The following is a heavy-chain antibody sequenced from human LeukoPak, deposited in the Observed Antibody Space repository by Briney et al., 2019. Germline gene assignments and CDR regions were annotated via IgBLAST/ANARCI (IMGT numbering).Heavy chain of an antibody. CDR2: IYYSGST. V-gene: IGHV4-59*01. CDR3: ARRARIAAAVDY. J-gene: IGHJ4*02. Sequence: SETLSLTCGVSGGAITNYYWNWIRQAPGKGLEWIGYIYYSGSTNYNPSLKSRVTISVDTSKNQFSLKLSSVTAADTAVYYCARRARIAAAVDYWGQGTLVTVSS. D-gene: IGHD6-13*01. CDR1: GGAITNYY.